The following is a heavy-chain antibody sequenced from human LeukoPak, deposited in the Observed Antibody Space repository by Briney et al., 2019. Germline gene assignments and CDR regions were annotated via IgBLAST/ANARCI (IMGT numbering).Heavy chain of an antibody. CDR3: ARDSYDYVWGSYRLEYYFDY. J-gene: IGHJ4*02. CDR2: IYYSGST. CDR1: GGSISSYY. D-gene: IGHD3-16*02. V-gene: IGHV4-59*01. Sequence: SETLSLTYTVSGGSISSYYWSWIRQPPGKGLEWIGYIYYSGSTNYNPSLKSRVTISVDTSKNQFSLKLSSVTAADTAVYYCARDSYDYVWGSYRLEYYFDYWGQGTLVTVSS.